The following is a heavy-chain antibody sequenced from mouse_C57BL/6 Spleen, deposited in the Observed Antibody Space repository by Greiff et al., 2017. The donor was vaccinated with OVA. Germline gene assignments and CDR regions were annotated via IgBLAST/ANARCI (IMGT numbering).Heavy chain of an antibody. CDR1: GFTFTDYY. V-gene: IGHV7-3*01. CDR3: ERYENDGYPAGCAD. D-gene: IGHD2-3*01. Sequence: EVQVVESGGGLVQPGGSLSLSCAASGFTFTDYYMSWVRQPPGQALEWLGFIRNKANGYTTEYSASVKGRFSISRDNSQSILYLQKKALRAEDSDTDYCERYENDGYPAGCADWGQGTLVTVSA. J-gene: IGHJ3*01. CDR2: IRNKANGYTT.